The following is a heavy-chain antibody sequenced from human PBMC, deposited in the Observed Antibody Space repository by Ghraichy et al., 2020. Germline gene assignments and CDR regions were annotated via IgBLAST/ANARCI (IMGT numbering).Heavy chain of an antibody. V-gene: IGHV4-34*01. CDR2: INHSGST. CDR1: GGSFSGYY. D-gene: IGHD3-3*01. Sequence: TETLSLTCAVYGGSFSGYYWSWIRQPPGKGLEWIGEINHSGSTNYNPSLKSRVTISVDTSKNQFSLKLSSVTAADTAVYYCARGLPEYEVTIFGVVEDAFDIWGQGTMVTVSS. J-gene: IGHJ3*02. CDR3: ARGLPEYEVTIFGVVEDAFDI.